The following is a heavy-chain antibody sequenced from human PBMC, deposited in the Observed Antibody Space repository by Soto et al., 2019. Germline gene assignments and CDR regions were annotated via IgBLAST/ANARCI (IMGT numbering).Heavy chain of an antibody. CDR1: GFSFSNYW. CDR3: ATLNSFGSDY. V-gene: IGHV3-74*03. D-gene: IGHD5-18*01. Sequence: EVQLVESGGGLVQPGGSQGLSCAASGFSFSNYWMHWVRQAPGKGLVWVSRIYSDGSGTMYADSVKGRFTISRDNAKSTLYLQMNSLRAEDTAVYYCATLNSFGSDYWGRGTLVTVSS. CDR2: IYSDGSGT. J-gene: IGHJ4*02.